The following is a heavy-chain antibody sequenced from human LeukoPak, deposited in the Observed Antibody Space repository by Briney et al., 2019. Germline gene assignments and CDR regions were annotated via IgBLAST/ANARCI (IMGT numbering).Heavy chain of an antibody. Sequence: GGSLRLSCAASGFTFSSYEMNWVRQAPGKGLEWVSYISSSGSTIYYADSVKGRFTISRDNAKNSLYLQRNSLRAEDTAVYYCARGDSGSYYFDYWGQGTLVTVSS. CDR3: ARGDSGSYYFDY. V-gene: IGHV3-48*03. J-gene: IGHJ4*02. D-gene: IGHD1-26*01. CDR2: ISSSGSTI. CDR1: GFTFSSYE.